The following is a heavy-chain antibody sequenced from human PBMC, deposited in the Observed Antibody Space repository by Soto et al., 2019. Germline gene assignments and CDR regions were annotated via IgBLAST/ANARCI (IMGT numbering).Heavy chain of an antibody. Sequence: ASVKVSCTASGYTFTSYGISWVRQAPGQGLEWMGWISAYNGNTNYAQKLQGRVTMTTDTSTSTAYMELRSLRSDDTAVYYCASVSPVCGLDYWGQGTLVTVSS. CDR1: GYTFTSYG. CDR2: ISAYNGNT. CDR3: ASVSPVCGLDY. V-gene: IGHV1-18*01. J-gene: IGHJ4*02.